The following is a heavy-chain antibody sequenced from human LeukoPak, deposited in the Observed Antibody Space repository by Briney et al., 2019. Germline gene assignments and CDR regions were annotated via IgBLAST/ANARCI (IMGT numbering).Heavy chain of an antibody. Sequence: GGSLRLSCAASGFTFSSYAMSWVRQAPGKGLEWVSAISGSGGSTYYADSVKGRLTIPRDNSKNTLYLQMNSLRAEDTAVYYCAKGGFGSSGWYPEFDYWGQGTLVTVSS. CDR1: GFTFSSYA. J-gene: IGHJ4*02. V-gene: IGHV3-23*01. D-gene: IGHD6-19*01. CDR3: AKGGFGSSGWYPEFDY. CDR2: ISGSGGST.